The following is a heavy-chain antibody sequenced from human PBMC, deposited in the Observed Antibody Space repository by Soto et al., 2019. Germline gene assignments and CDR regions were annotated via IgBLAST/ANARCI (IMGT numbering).Heavy chain of an antibody. CDR2: ISYDGSNK. V-gene: IGHV3-30*18. Sequence: GGSLRLSCAASGFTFSSYGMHWVRQAPGKGLEWVAVISYDGSNKYYADSVKGRFTISRDNSKNTLYLQMNSLRAEDTAVYYCAKDRGRDGYSNFDYWGQGTLVTVSS. J-gene: IGHJ4*02. CDR1: GFTFSSYG. CDR3: AKDRGRDGYSNFDY. D-gene: IGHD4-4*01.